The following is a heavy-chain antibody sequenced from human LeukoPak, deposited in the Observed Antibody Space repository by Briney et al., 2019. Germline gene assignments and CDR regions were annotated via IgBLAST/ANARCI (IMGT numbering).Heavy chain of an antibody. J-gene: IGHJ3*02. CDR3: ARGISGTQGIAVAGTFAFDI. V-gene: IGHV4-38-2*02. CDR1: GYSISSGYY. D-gene: IGHD6-19*01. CDR2: IYHSGST. Sequence: KASETLSLTCTVSGYSISSGYYWGWIRQPPGKGLEWIGSIYHSGSTYYNPSLKSRVTISVDTSKNQFSLKLSSVTAADTAVYYCARGISGTQGIAVAGTFAFDIWGQGTMVTVSS.